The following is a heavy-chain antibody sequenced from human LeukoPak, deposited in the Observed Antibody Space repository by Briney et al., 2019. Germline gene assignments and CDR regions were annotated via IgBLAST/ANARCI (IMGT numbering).Heavy chain of an antibody. Sequence: PGRSLRLSCAASGFVYSHYGMHWVRQAPGKGLEWVAVIWSDGSNRFYAGSVKGRFTISTDNSQNTLFLPMNSLRAEDTAMYYCARDAQRGFDYSNSLEYWGHGTLVTVSS. CDR1: GFVYSHYG. CDR3: ARDAQRGFDYSNSLEY. V-gene: IGHV3-33*01. CDR2: IWSDGSNR. D-gene: IGHD4-11*01. J-gene: IGHJ4*01.